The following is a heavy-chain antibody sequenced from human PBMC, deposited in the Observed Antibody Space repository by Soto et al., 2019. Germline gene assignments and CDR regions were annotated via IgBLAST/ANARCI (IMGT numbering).Heavy chain of an antibody. D-gene: IGHD2-15*01. V-gene: IGHV3-64*01. CDR1: GFTFSSYA. CDR2: ISSNGGST. CDR3: ASNRGSGGSRRAFDI. Sequence: PGGSLRLSCAASGFTFSSYAMHWVRQAPGKGLEYVSAISSNGGSTYYANSVKGRFTISRDNSKNTLYLQMGSLRAEDMAVYYCASNRGSGGSRRAFDIWGQGTMVTASS. J-gene: IGHJ3*02.